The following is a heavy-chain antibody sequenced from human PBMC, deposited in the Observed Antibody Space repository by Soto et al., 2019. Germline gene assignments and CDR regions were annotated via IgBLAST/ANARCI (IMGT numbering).Heavy chain of an antibody. J-gene: IGHJ4*02. V-gene: IGHV4-59*01. CDR3: ARDGYDGSGSPYPAY. D-gene: IGHD3-10*01. CDR1: GGSMSEYF. Sequence: SETLSLTCSVSGGSMSEYFWSWIRQSPGKGLEWIGFIYYLGSTDYNPSLKSRVTISVDTSKRQFSLRLTSVTAADTAVYYCARDGYDGSGSPYPAYWGPGTQVTVSS. CDR2: IYYLGST.